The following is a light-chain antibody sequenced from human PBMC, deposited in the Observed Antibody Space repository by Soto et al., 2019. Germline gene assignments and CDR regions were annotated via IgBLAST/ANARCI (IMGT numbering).Light chain of an antibody. V-gene: IGKV3-11*01. J-gene: IGKJ1*01. CDR3: QQRSAWPRT. Sequence: EIVLTQSPDTLSLSPGEGATLSCRASQSVGRYLAWFQQKPGQAPSLLIYDASNRATGIPARFSGSGSGTDFTLTISSLEPEDFALYYFQQRSAWPRTFGRGNKVEIK. CDR1: QSVGRY. CDR2: DAS.